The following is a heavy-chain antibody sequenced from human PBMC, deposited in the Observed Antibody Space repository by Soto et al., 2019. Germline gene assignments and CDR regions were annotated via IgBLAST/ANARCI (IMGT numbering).Heavy chain of an antibody. CDR2: ISYDGSNK. D-gene: IGHD5-18*01. V-gene: IGHV3-30-3*01. CDR3: ARVPPRRTAMVYYYYYGMDV. CDR1: GFTFSSYA. Sequence: LRLSCAASGFTFSSYAMHWVRQAPGKGLEWVAVISYDGSNKYYADSVKGRFTISRDNSKNTLYLQMNSLRAEDTAVYYCARVPPRRTAMVYYYYYGMDVWGQGTTVTVSS. J-gene: IGHJ6*02.